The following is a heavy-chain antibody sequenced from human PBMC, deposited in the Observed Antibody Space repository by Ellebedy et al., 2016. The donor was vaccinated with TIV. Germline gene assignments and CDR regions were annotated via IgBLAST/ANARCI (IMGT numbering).Heavy chain of an antibody. D-gene: IGHD3-3*01. CDR2: IYYSGST. J-gene: IGHJ2*01. V-gene: IGHV4-28*01. CDR1: RYSIRSSNW. Sequence: SETLSLTXAVSRYSIRSSNWWGWIRQPPGKGLEWIGYIYYSGSTYYNPSLKSRVTMSVDTSKNQFSLKLSSVTAVDTAVYYCARIHVRGPRYFDLWGRGTLVTVSS. CDR3: ARIHVRGPRYFDL.